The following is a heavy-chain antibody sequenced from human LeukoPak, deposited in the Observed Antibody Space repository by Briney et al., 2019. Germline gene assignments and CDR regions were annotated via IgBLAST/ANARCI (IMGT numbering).Heavy chain of an antibody. CDR3: ANGGLLRYFDWSLVGEGMDV. D-gene: IGHD3-9*01. CDR2: INGDGSAT. Sequence: GGSLRLSCAASGFTFRSDWMHWVRQVPGKRPMWVSRINGDGSATAYADSVKGRFTISRDNSKNTLYLQMNSLRAEDTAVYYCANGGLLRYFDWSLVGEGMDVWGQGTTVTVSS. CDR1: GFTFRSDW. J-gene: IGHJ6*02. V-gene: IGHV3-74*01.